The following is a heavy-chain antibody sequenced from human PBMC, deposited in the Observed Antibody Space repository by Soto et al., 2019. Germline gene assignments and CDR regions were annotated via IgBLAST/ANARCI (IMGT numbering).Heavy chain of an antibody. D-gene: IGHD3-3*01. J-gene: IGHJ4*02. Sequence: SVKVSCKASGGTFSSYAISWVRQAPGQGLEWMGGNIPIFGTANYAQKFQGRVTITADESTSTAYMELSSLRSEDTAVYYCARSQYYDFWSGYSEYYFDYWGQGTLVTVS. V-gene: IGHV1-69*13. CDR2: NIPIFGTA. CDR1: GGTFSSYA. CDR3: ARSQYYDFWSGYSEYYFDY.